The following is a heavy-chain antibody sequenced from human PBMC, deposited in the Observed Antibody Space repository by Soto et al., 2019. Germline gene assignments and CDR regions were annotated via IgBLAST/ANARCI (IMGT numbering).Heavy chain of an antibody. J-gene: IGHJ5*02. V-gene: IGHV4-39*01. CDR3: ARHGGYCSGGSCPGWFDP. D-gene: IGHD2-15*01. Sequence: SETLSLTCAVSGFSISSSYYWGWIRQPPGKGLEWIGSIYYSGSTYYNPSLKSRVTISVDTSKNQFSLKLSSVTAADTAVYYCARHGGYCSGGSCPGWFDPWGQGTLVTVSS. CDR1: GFSISSSYY. CDR2: IYYSGST.